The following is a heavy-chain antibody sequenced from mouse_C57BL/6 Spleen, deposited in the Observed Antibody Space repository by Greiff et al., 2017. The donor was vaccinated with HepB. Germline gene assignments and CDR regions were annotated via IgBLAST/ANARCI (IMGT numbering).Heavy chain of an antibody. V-gene: IGHV14-4*01. J-gene: IGHJ2*01. CDR1: GFNIKGDY. CDR2: IDPDNGYT. CDR3: TTCGGSSGFDD. D-gene: IGHD3-2*02. Sequence: EVQLQQSGAELVRPGASVKLSCTASGFNIKGDYMHWVKQRPEQGLEWIGWIDPDNGYTEYATKFQGKATITADTSSNTAYLQLSSLTSEDTAVYCGTTCGGSSGFDDWGQGTTLTVSS.